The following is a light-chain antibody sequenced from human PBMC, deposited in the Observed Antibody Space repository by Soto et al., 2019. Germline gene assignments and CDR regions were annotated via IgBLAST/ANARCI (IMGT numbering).Light chain of an antibody. CDR2: EVN. V-gene: IGLV2-8*01. CDR1: SRDLGDYDY. CDR3: SSYSGKNNLI. J-gene: IGLJ2*01. Sequence: QSALTQPPSASGSPGQSVTISCTGTSRDLGDYDYVSWYQQHPGKAPKLMIYEVNQRPSGVPDRFSGSKSGNTASLTVTGLHAEDEDDYYCSSYSGKNNLIFGGGTKLTVL.